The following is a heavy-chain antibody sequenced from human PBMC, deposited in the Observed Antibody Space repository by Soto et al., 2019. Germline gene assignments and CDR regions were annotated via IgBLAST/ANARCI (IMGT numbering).Heavy chain of an antibody. CDR3: ANVHRLFGLAFDF. J-gene: IGHJ4*02. V-gene: IGHV3-23*01. D-gene: IGHD3-10*02. Sequence: EVQLLESGGGLVQPGGSLRLSCAASGFTFSSYAMSWVRQAPGKGLEWVSAISGSGGSTYYADSVKGRFTISRDNSKNTLYLQMNSLRAEDTTVYYCANVHRLFGLAFDFWGQGTLVTVSS. CDR1: GFTFSSYA. CDR2: ISGSGGST.